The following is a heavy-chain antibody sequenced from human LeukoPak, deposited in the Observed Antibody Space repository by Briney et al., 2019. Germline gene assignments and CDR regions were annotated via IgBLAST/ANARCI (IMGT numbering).Heavy chain of an antibody. CDR2: IYTSGST. V-gene: IGHV4-4*07. D-gene: IGHD3-22*01. Sequence: SETLSLTCTVSGGSISSYYWSWIRQPAGKGLEWIGRIYTSGSTNYNPSLKSRVTMSVDTSKNQFSLKLSSVTAADTAVYYCAREYYYDSSGYYPPGLFDYWGQGTLVTVSS. J-gene: IGHJ4*02. CDR3: AREYYYDSSGYYPPGLFDY. CDR1: GGSISSYY.